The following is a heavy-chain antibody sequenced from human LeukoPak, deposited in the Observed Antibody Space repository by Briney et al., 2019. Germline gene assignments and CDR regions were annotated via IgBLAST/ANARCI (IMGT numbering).Heavy chain of an antibody. CDR2: IYYSGST. Sequence: SETLSLTCTVSGGSISSYYWSWIRQHPGKGLEWIGYIYYSGSTYYNPSLKSRVTISVDTSKNQFSLKLSSVTAADTAVYYCARAPTAYGDYPFYGMDVWGQGTTVTVSS. CDR3: ARAPTAYGDYPFYGMDV. V-gene: IGHV4-59*06. J-gene: IGHJ6*02. D-gene: IGHD4-17*01. CDR1: GGSISSYY.